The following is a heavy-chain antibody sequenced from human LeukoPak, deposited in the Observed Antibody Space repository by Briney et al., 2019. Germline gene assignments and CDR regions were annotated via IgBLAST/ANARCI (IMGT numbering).Heavy chain of an antibody. CDR1: GFTFSSYA. D-gene: IGHD6-19*01. J-gene: IGHJ3*02. V-gene: IGHV3-30*04. CDR3: ARVRQWLDRDAFDI. CDR2: ISYDGSNK. Sequence: PGGSLRLSCAASGFTFSSYAMHWVRQAPGKGLEWVAFISYDGSNKYYADSVKGRFTISRDNSKNTLYLQMNSLRAEDTAVYYCARVRQWLDRDAFDIWGQGTMVTASS.